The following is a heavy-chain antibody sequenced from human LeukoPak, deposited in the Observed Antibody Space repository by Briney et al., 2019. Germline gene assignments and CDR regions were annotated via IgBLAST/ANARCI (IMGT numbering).Heavy chain of an antibody. CDR3: ARVPPHDYGDYVGVYYFDY. Sequence: SVKVFCKASGYTFTSYAMNWVRQAPGQGLEWMGVIIPIFGSANYAQKFQGRVTITADESTSTAYMELSSLRSEDTAVYYCARVPPHDYGDYVGVYYFDYWGQGTLVTVSS. D-gene: IGHD4-17*01. CDR2: IIPIFGSA. V-gene: IGHV1-69*13. J-gene: IGHJ4*02. CDR1: GYTFTSYA.